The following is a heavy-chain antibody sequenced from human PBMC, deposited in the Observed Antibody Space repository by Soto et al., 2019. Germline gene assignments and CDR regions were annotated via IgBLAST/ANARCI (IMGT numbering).Heavy chain of an antibody. CDR1: GSTFSSYA. D-gene: IGHD2-15*01. CDR2: ISGSGDST. CDR3: ARELGYCSGGSCYMDGAFDF. J-gene: IGHJ3*01. Sequence: GGSLRLSCAASGSTFSSYAMSWVRQAPGKGLEWVSVISGSGDSTYYADSVKGRFTISRDNSKNTLYVQMNSLRAEDTAVYYCARELGYCSGGSCYMDGAFDFWGQGTMVTVSS. V-gene: IGHV3-23*01.